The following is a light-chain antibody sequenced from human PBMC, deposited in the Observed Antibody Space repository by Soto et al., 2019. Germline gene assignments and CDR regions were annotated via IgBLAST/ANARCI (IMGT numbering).Light chain of an antibody. CDR2: SNN. CDR3: ATWDDSLNGYV. Sequence: QSVLTKPPSASVTPGQRVTISCSGSSSNIGSNVVNWFQQLPGTAPKLRIYSNNQRPSGVPDRFSGSKSGTSASLAISGLQSEDEADYYCATWDDSLNGYVFGTGTNVTVL. V-gene: IGLV1-44*01. J-gene: IGLJ1*01. CDR1: SSNIGSNV.